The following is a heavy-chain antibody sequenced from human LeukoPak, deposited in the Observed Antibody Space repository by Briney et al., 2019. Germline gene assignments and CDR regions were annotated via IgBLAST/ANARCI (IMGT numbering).Heavy chain of an antibody. Sequence: PGGSLRLSCVASGFTFSSYWMTWVRQAPGKGLEWVSSISPSSTYIKYSDSVKGRFTISRDDAKNSLYLQMNSLRADDTAVYYCARDRDWNFDYWGQGTLVTVSS. CDR1: GFTFSSYW. CDR2: ISPSSTYI. J-gene: IGHJ4*02. V-gene: IGHV3-21*01. D-gene: IGHD3/OR15-3a*01. CDR3: ARDRDWNFDY.